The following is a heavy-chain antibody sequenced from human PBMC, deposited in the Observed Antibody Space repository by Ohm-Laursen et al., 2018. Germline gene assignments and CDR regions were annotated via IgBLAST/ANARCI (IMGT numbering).Heavy chain of an antibody. J-gene: IGHJ6*02. Sequence: SLRLSCAASGFTFSSYSMNWVRQAPGKGLEWVSSISSRSSSLYYADSVKGRFTISRDNARNSLHLQMNSLRAVDTVVFYCVPSEAGYCSSWGGDSSDYYYGIDVWGQGATVTVSS. CDR2: ISSRSSSL. CDR1: GFTFSSYS. CDR3: VPSEAGYCSSWGGDSSDYYYGIDV. D-gene: IGHD2-2*01. V-gene: IGHV3-21*01.